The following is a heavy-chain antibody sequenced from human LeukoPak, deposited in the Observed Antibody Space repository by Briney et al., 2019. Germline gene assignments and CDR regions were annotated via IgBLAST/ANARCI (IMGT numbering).Heavy chain of an antibody. CDR2: IYYSGST. V-gene: IGHV4-59*08. CDR1: GGSFSGYY. D-gene: IGHD3-10*01. J-gene: IGHJ3*02. Sequence: SETLSLTCAVYGGSFSGYYWSWIRQPPGKGLEWIGYIYYSGSTNYNPSLRSRVSISVDTSKNQFSLKLRSVTAADTAVYFCARRYFGSGSSTFDIWGQGTMVTVSS. CDR3: ARRYFGSGSSTFDI.